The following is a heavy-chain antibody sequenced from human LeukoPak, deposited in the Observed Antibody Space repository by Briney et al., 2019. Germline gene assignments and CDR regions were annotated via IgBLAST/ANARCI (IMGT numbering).Heavy chain of an antibody. Sequence: SETLSLTCTVSGGSISSGSYYWRWLRQPAGKGLEWTGRIYTSGSTNYNPSLKSRVTISVDTSKNQFSLKLSSVTAADTAVYYCARETVAYYFDYWGQGTLVTVSS. CDR2: IYTSGST. CDR1: GGSISSGSYY. D-gene: IGHD6-19*01. J-gene: IGHJ4*02. CDR3: ARETVAYYFDY. V-gene: IGHV4-61*02.